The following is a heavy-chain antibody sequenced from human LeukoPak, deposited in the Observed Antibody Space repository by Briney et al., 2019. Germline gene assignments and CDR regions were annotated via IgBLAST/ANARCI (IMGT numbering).Heavy chain of an antibody. V-gene: IGHV5-10-1*01. CDR1: GYSFTSYW. CDR3: ASHGSGYKNAFGI. D-gene: IGHD5-18*01. Sequence: GESLRISCKGSGYSFTSYWISWVRQMPGKGLEWMGRIDPSDSYTNYSPSFQGHVTISADKSISTACLQWGSLKGSDTAMYYCASHGSGYKNAFGIWGQGTMVTVSS. CDR2: IDPSDSYT. J-gene: IGHJ3*02.